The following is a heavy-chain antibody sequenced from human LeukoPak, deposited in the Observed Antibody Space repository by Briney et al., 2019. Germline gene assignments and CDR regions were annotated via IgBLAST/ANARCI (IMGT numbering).Heavy chain of an antibody. D-gene: IGHD2-15*01. V-gene: IGHV1-2*02. J-gene: IGHJ5*02. CDR3: ARGHHCTGGSCYSNWFDP. Sequence: GASEKVSCKASGYTFTDYYMHWVRQAPGQGLEWMGWMNPNNGGANHAQKFQGRVTMTRDTSISTAYMELSRLRSDDTAVYYCARGHHCTGGSCYSNWFDPWGQGTLVTVSS. CDR1: GYTFTDYY. CDR2: MNPNNGGA.